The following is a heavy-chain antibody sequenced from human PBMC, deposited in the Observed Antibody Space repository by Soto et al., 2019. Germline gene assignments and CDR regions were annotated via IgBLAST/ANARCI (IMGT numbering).Heavy chain of an antibody. Sequence: EVQLLECGGGLVQPGGSLRLSCAASGFTFYRYDMFWVRQTPRRGLEWVSFISGSGGRIEYGDFVRGRFTASRDNAEDTLSLQMNTLASDDTGVYYCVRRGSETGWYFDQWGQGTLVVVSS. CDR2: ISGSGGRI. J-gene: IGHJ4*02. D-gene: IGHD6-19*01. V-gene: IGHV3-23*02. CDR1: GFTFYRYD. CDR3: VRRGSETGWYFDQ.